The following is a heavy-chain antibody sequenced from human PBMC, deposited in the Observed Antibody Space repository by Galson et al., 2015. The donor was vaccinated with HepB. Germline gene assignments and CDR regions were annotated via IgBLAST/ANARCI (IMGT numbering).Heavy chain of an antibody. J-gene: IGHJ3*02. CDR2: IRYDGSNK. CDR1: GFTFSSYG. V-gene: IGHV3-30*02. CDR3: AKDEEPVKWLVLGVSAFDI. D-gene: IGHD6-19*01. Sequence: SLRLSCAASGFTFSSYGMHWVRQAPGKGLEWVAFIRYDGSNKYYADSVKGRFTISRDNSKNTLYLQMNSLRAEDTAVYYCAKDEEPVKWLVLGVSAFDIWGQGTMVTVSS.